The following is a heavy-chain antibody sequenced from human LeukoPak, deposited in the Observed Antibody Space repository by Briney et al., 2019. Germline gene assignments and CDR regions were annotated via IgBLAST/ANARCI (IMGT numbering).Heavy chain of an antibody. V-gene: IGHV3-53*01. Sequence: GGPLRLSCAASGFTVSSNYMSWLRQAPGKGLEGVSVIYSGGSPYYADSVKGRFTISRDNSKNTLYLQMNSLGAEDTAVYYCARTVGWFDPWGQGTLVTVSS. CDR1: GFTVSSNY. CDR3: ARTVGWFDP. J-gene: IGHJ5*02. CDR2: IYSGGSP.